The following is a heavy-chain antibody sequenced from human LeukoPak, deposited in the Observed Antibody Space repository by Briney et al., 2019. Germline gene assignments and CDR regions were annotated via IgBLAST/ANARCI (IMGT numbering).Heavy chain of an antibody. CDR3: ARARVGATQGVYYFDY. D-gene: IGHD1-26*01. CDR2: IYTSGST. V-gene: IGHV4-61*02. CDR1: GGSISSSSYY. Sequence: SETLSLTCTVSGGSISSSSYYWSWIRQPAGKGLEWIGRIYTSGSTNYNPSLKSRVTMSVDTSKNQFSLKLSSVTAADTAVYYCARARVGATQGVYYFDYWGQGTLVTVSS. J-gene: IGHJ4*02.